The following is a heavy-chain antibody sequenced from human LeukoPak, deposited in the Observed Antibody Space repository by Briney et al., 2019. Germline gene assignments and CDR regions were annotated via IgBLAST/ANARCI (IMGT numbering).Heavy chain of an antibody. CDR2: ISSSSSYI. CDR3: ARVNGSGSDFDY. D-gene: IGHD3-10*01. J-gene: IGHJ4*02. CDR1: GFTFSSYS. Sequence: GGSLRLSCAASGFTFSSYSMNWVRQAPGKGLEWVSSISSSSSYIYYADSVKGRFTISRDNAKNSLYLQMNSLRAEDTAVYYCARVNGSGSDFDYWGQGTLVTVSS. V-gene: IGHV3-21*01.